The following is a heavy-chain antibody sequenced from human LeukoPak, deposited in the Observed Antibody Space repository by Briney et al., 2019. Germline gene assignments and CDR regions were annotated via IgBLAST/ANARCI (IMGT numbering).Heavy chain of an antibody. CDR3: TTESSGGSDN. Sequence: GGSLRLSCAASGFTFSNTWMSWVRQGPGKGLEWVGRIQRKADGGTTGYAAPVKGRFTISRDDSENTLYLQMNSLKIEDTAVYYCTTESSGGSDNWGQGTLVTVSS. CDR2: IQRKADGGTT. J-gene: IGHJ4*02. D-gene: IGHD1-26*01. CDR1: GFTFSNTW. V-gene: IGHV3-15*01.